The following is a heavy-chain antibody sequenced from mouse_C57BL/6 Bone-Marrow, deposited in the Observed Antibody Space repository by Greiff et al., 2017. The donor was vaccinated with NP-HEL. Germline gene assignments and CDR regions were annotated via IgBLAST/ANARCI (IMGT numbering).Heavy chain of an antibody. CDR3: ARLYYGIFDY. CDR1: GFTFSSYG. D-gene: IGHD2-1*01. Sequence: EVNVVESGGDLVKPGGSLKLSCAASGFTFSSYGMSWVRQTPDKRLEWVATISSGGSYTYYPDSVKGRFTISRDNAKNTLYLQMSSLKSEDTAMYYCARLYYGIFDYWGQGTTLTVSS. J-gene: IGHJ2*01. V-gene: IGHV5-6*01. CDR2: ISSGGSYT.